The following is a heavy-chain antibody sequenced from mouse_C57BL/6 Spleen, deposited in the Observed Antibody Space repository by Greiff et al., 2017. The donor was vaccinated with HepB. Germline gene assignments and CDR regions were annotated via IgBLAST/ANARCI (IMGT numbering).Heavy chain of an antibody. CDR2: ISSGSSTI. CDR1: GFTFSDYG. CDR3: ARPTALYYAMDY. D-gene: IGHD3-2*01. V-gene: IGHV5-17*01. J-gene: IGHJ4*01. Sequence: EVKVVESGGGLVKPGGSLKLSCAAPGFTFSDYGMHWVRQAPEKGLEWVAYISSGSSTIYYADTVKGRFTISRDNAKNTLFLQMTSLRSEDTAMYYCARPTALYYAMDYWGQGTSVTVSS.